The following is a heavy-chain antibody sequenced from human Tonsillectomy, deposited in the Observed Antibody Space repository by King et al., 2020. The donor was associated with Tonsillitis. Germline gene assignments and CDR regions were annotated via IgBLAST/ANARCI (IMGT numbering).Heavy chain of an antibody. V-gene: IGHV5-51*03. CDR2: IYPGDSYT. D-gene: IGHD3-10*01. J-gene: IGHJ3*02. CDR1: GYNFTNYW. Sequence: QLVQSGAEVKKPGDSLKISCKGSGYNFTNYWIDWMRQMPGKGLEWMGTIYPGDSYTIYSPSFQGHVTMSADKSVSTAYLQWSSVKASDTAMYYCARCMVRGAHDAFDIWGQGTMVTVSA. CDR3: ARCMVRGAHDAFDI.